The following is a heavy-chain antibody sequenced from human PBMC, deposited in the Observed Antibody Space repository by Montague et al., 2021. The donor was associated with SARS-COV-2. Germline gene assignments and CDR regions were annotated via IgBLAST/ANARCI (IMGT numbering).Heavy chain of an antibody. CDR2: ISTSAYTT. D-gene: IGHD3-16*02. J-gene: IGHJ3*02. CDR1: GFTFSNYD. Sequence: SLRLSCAAYGFTFSNYDMNWVRQAPGKGPEWISCISTSAYTTSYAGSVKGRFTISRDNGKNSLYLQMNSLRVEDTAVYYCTRDYRSIVGDGLDIWGQGTKVTVSS. CDR3: TRDYRSIVGDGLDI. V-gene: IGHV3-48*03.